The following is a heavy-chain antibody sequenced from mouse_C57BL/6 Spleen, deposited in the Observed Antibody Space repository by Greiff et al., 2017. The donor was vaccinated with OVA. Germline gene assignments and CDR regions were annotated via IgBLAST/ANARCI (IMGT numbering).Heavy chain of an antibody. CDR3: ARDKDYFDY. J-gene: IGHJ2*01. CDR2: INYDGSST. CDR1: GFTFSDYY. V-gene: IGHV5-16*01. Sequence: EVILVESEGGLVQPGSSMKPSCTASGFTFSDYYMAWVRQVPEKGLEWVANINYDGSSTYYLDSLKSRFIISRDNAKNILYLQMSSLKSEDTATYYCARDKDYFDYWGQGTTLTVSS.